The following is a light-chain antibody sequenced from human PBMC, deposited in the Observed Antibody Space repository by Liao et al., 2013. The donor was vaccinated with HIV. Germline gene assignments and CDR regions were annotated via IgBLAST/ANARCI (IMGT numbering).Light chain of an antibody. CDR1: NIGSKN. Sequence: SYVVTQSPSVSVAPGKTARITCGGNNIGSKNVHWYQQKPGQAPVVVIDHNTDRPSGIPERISGSNSGDTATLTISGTQALDEADYYCQTWDSSTPVFGGGTKLTVL. V-gene: IGLV3-21*01. CDR3: QTWDSSTPV. J-gene: IGLJ3*02. CDR2: HNT.